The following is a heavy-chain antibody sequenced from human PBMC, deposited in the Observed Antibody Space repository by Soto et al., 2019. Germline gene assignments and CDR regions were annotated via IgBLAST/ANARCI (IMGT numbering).Heavy chain of an antibody. CDR1: GGTFSSYT. D-gene: IGHD2-15*01. V-gene: IGHV1-69*04. CDR3: ARDTYCSGGSCYLGHYYGMDV. CDR2: IIPILGIA. Sequence: GASVKVSCKASGGTFSSYTISWVRQAPGQGLEWMGRIIPILGIANYAQKFQGRVTITADKSTSTAYMELSSLRAEDTAVYYCARDTYCSGGSCYLGHYYGMDVWGQGTTVTVSS. J-gene: IGHJ6*02.